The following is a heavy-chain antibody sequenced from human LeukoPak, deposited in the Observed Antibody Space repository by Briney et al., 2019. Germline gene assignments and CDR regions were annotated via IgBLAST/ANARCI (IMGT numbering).Heavy chain of an antibody. V-gene: IGHV1-8*03. J-gene: IGHJ3*02. CDR2: MNPNSGNT. CDR1: GYTFTGYY. Sequence: ASVKVSCKASGYTFTGYYLHWVRQAPGQGLEWMGWMNPNSGNTGYAQKFQGRVTITRNTSISTAYMELSSLRSEDTAVYYCARVKSSSWYQGDAFDIWGQGTMVTVSS. D-gene: IGHD6-13*01. CDR3: ARVKSSSWYQGDAFDI.